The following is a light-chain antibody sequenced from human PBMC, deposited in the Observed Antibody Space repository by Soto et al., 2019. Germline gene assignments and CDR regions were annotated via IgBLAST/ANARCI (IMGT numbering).Light chain of an antibody. CDR2: GAT. J-gene: IGKJ4*01. CDR3: QQHNGWPLT. Sequence: EIVMTQSPATLSVSPGARVTLSCRASQSISSNLAWYQQKPGQAPRLLIYGATATATGIPARFSGSGSGTEFTLTISSLQSEDFAVYYCQQHNGWPLTFGGGTKLEIK. CDR1: QSISSN. V-gene: IGKV3-15*01.